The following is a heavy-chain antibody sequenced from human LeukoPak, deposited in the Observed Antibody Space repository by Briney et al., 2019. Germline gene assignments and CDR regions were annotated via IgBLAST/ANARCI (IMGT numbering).Heavy chain of an antibody. CDR3: ARRGSALYWYFDL. CDR1: GGSISSSNYF. V-gene: IGHV4-39*01. D-gene: IGHD3-10*01. CDR2: IYYSGST. J-gene: IGHJ2*01. Sequence: SETLSLTCTVSGGSISSSNYFWDWIRQPPGKGLEWIGSIYYSGSTYYNPSLKSRVTISVDTSKNQFSLKLSSVTAADTAVYYCARRGSALYWYFDLWGRGTLVTVSS.